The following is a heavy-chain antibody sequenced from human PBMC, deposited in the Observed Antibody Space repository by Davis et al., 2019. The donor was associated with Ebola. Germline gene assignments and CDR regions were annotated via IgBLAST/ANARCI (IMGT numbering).Heavy chain of an antibody. J-gene: IGHJ4*02. CDR3: ARGGYSYGFDY. V-gene: IGHV4-34*01. CDR2: INHSGST. D-gene: IGHD5-18*01. CDR1: GGSFSGYY. Sequence: SETLSLTCAVYGGSFSGYYWSWIRQPPGKGLEWIGEINHSGSTHYNPSLKSRVTLSVDTSKNQFSLKLSSVTAADTAVYYCARGGYSYGFDYWGQGTLVTVSS.